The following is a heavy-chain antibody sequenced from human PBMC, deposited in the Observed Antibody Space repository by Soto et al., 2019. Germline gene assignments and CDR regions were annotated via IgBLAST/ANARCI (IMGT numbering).Heavy chain of an antibody. D-gene: IGHD3-10*01. CDR1: GFTFSSYS. J-gene: IGHJ6*02. V-gene: IGHV3-48*01. CDR2: ISSSSSTI. Sequence: GGSLRLSCAASGFTFSSYSMNWVRQAPGKGLEWVSYISSSSSTIYYADSVKGRFTISRDNAKNSLYLQMNSLRAEDTAVYYCARDLFMVLGVSSVMLGAQSYSDMDAWCLDNTVTVSS. CDR3: ARDLFMVLGVSSVMLGAQSYSDMDA.